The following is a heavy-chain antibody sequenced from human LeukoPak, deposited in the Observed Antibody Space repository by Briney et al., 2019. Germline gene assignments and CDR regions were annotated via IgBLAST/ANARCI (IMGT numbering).Heavy chain of an antibody. V-gene: IGHV3-23*01. CDR3: ATPPTVTRNY. J-gene: IGHJ4*02. Sequence: GGSLRLSCAASGFTFSSYGMSWVRQAPGKGLEWVSAISGSGGSTYYADSVKGRFTISRDNSKNTLYLQMDSLRAEDTAVYYCATPPTVTRNYWGQGTLVTVSS. D-gene: IGHD4-17*01. CDR2: ISGSGGST. CDR1: GFTFSSYG.